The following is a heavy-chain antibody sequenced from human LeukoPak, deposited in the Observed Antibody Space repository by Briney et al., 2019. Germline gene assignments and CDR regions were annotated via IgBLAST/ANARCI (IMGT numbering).Heavy chain of an antibody. J-gene: IGHJ3*02. CDR1: GFTFSSHG. CDR3: ARSGRGGAFDI. V-gene: IGHV3-74*01. D-gene: IGHD1-26*01. Sequence: GGSLRLSCVASGFTFSSHGMNWVRQAPGKGLVWVSRIYSDGSRTTYADSVKGRFTISGDNAKNTLYLQMNSLRAEDTAVYYCARSGRGGAFDIWGHGTMVTVSS. CDR2: IYSDGSRT.